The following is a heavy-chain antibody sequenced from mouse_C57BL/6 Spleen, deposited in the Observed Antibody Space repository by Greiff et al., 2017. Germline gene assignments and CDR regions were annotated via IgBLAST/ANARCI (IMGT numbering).Heavy chain of an antibody. CDR2: INPSSSYT. V-gene: IGHV1-7*01. CDR1: GYTFTSYW. D-gene: IGHD1-1*01. CDR3: ARWGHTTVVAKDYFDY. J-gene: IGHJ2*01. Sequence: QVQLQQSGAELAKPGASVKLSCKASGYTFTSYWMHWVKQRPGQGLEWIGYINPSSSYTKYNQKFKDKATLTADKSSSTAYMQLSSLTYEDSAVYYCARWGHTTVVAKDYFDYWGQGTTLTVSS.